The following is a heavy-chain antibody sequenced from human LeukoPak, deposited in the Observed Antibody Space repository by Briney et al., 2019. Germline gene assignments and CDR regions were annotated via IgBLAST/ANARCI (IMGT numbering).Heavy chain of an antibody. CDR3: ARAGGGDYQYNWFDP. V-gene: IGHV3-30*03. D-gene: IGHD2-21*02. Sequence: PGGSLRLSCAASGFTSSNYGMHWVRQAPGKGLEWVAVISYDGSNKYYADSVKGRFTISRDNSKNTLYLQMNSLRSEDTAVYYCARAGGGDYQYNWFDPWGQGTLVTVSS. J-gene: IGHJ5*02. CDR2: ISYDGSNK. CDR1: GFTSSNYG.